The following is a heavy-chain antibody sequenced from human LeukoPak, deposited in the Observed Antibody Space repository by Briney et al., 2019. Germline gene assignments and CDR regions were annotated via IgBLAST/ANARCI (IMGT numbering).Heavy chain of an antibody. D-gene: IGHD3-10*01. J-gene: IGHJ6*02. Sequence: GGSLRLSCAASGFTVSSTYMSWVRQAPGKGLEWVSGINWNGGTTGYADSVKGRFTISRDNAKNSLYLQMNSLRAEDTALYYCAREGSGSPHYGMDVWGQGTTVTVSS. CDR3: AREGSGSPHYGMDV. V-gene: IGHV3-20*04. CDR1: GFTVSSTY. CDR2: INWNGGTT.